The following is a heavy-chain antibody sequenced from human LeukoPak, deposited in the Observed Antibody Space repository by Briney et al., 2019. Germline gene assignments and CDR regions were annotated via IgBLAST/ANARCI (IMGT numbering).Heavy chain of an antibody. J-gene: IGHJ4*02. D-gene: IGHD1-26*01. CDR1: GFSFSNYG. Sequence: GGSLRLSCVASGFSFSNYGMHWVRQAPAKGLEWVTFIRYDSSKKYYADSVKGRFAISRDNSKNTVYLQMNSLGAEDTAVYYCAKERGWELLLPNYFDYWGQGILVTVSS. CDR2: IRYDSSKK. V-gene: IGHV3-30*02. CDR3: AKERGWELLLPNYFDY.